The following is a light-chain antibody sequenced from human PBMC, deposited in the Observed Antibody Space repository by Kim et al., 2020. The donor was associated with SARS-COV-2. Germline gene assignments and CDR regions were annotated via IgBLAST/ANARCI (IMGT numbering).Light chain of an antibody. V-gene: IGKV1-39*01. J-gene: IGKJ2*01. CDR2: AAS. CDR3: QQSFSTPHT. Sequence: DIQMTQSPSSLSASVGDRVTITCRASQSINSYLNWYQQKPGNAPKLLIYAASIWQSGVPSRFSGSESGTDFTLTISSLQPEDFATYYCQQSFSTPHTFGQGTKLEIK. CDR1: QSINSY.